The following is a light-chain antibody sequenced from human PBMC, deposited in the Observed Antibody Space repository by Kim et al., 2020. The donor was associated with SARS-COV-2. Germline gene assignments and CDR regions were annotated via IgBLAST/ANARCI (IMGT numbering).Light chain of an antibody. CDR1: SGSIDDNY. Sequence: LTQPHSVSESPGKTVTSSCTRSSGSIDDNYVQWYQQRPGGVPTTVIYEDDQRPSGVSDRFSGSIDNSSISASLTISGLRTEDEADYYCQSYNRDNVLFGGGTQLTVL. CDR2: EDD. J-gene: IGLJ2*01. V-gene: IGLV6-57*04. CDR3: QSYNRDNVL.